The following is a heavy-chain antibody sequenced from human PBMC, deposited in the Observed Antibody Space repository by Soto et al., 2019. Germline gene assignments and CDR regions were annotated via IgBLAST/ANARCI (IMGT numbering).Heavy chain of an antibody. CDR1: GVSISSYY. CDR2: IYYSGST. CDR3: AREIDDSSGYPHWFDP. Sequence: QVQLHESGPGLVKPSETLSLTCTVSGVSISSYYWSWIRQPPGKGLEWIGYIYYSGSTNYNPSLKSRVTISVDTSKNQFSLKLISVTAADTAVYYCAREIDDSSGYPHWFDPWGHGILVTVSS. V-gene: IGHV4-59*01. D-gene: IGHD3-22*01. J-gene: IGHJ5*02.